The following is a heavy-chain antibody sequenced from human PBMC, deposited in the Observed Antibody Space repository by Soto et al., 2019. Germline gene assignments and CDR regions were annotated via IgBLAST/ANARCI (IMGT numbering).Heavy chain of an antibody. CDR3: VKDRNYDFWSGPDAFDI. Sequence: VGSLRLSCSASGFTFSSYAMHWVRQAPGKGLEYVSAISSNGGSTYYADSVKGRFTISRDNSKNTLYLQMSSLRAEDTAVYYCVKDRNYDFWSGPDAFDIWGQGTMVTVSS. CDR2: ISSNGGST. V-gene: IGHV3-64D*06. J-gene: IGHJ3*02. D-gene: IGHD3-3*01. CDR1: GFTFSSYA.